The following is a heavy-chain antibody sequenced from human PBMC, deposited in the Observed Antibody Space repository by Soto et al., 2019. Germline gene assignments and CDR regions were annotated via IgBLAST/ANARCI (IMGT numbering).Heavy chain of an antibody. D-gene: IGHD3-10*01. Sequence: QVQLVQSGAEVKKPGSSVKVSCKASGGTFSSYTISWVRQAPGQGLEWMGRIIPILGIANYAQKFQGRVTITEDKSTSTAYMELSSLRSEDTAVYYCAMDYYGSGSTQPFDYWGQGTLVTVSS. CDR3: AMDYYGSGSTQPFDY. V-gene: IGHV1-69*02. CDR2: IIPILGIA. J-gene: IGHJ4*02. CDR1: GGTFSSYT.